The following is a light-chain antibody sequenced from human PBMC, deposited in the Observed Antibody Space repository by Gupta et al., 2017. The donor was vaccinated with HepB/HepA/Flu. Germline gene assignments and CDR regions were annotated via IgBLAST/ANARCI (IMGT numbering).Light chain of an antibody. Sequence: DIQMTQSPSSLSASVGDRVTITCRASQSISRYLNWYQQKPGKAPKLLIYAASSLHSGVPSRFSGSGSGTDFTLTISRLQPEDFATYYCQQSDSTPITFGGGTKVEIK. J-gene: IGKJ4*01. CDR1: QSISRY. CDR3: QQSDSTPIT. V-gene: IGKV1-39*01. CDR2: AAS.